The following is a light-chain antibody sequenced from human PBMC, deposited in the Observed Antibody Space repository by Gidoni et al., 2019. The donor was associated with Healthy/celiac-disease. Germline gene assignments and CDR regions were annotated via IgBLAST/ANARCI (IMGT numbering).Light chain of an antibody. CDR3: QAWDSSIVV. CDR1: TTGDKY. J-gene: IGLJ2*01. Sequence: SYELTQPPSVSVSPGQTASITSSADTTGDKYACCYQQKPGQSPVLVIYQDSKRPSGIPDRFSGSNGGNTATLTTSGTQAKDEADYYCQAWDSSIVVFGGGTKLTVL. CDR2: QDS. V-gene: IGLV3-1*01.